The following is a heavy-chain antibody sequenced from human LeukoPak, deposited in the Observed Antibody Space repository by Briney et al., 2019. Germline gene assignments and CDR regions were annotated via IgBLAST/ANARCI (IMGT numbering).Heavy chain of an antibody. J-gene: IGHJ4*02. D-gene: IGHD1-1*01. CDR1: GFTFSGSA. V-gene: IGHV3-73*01. CDR3: TTPWNDGGGPYYFDY. Sequence: HSGGSLRLSCAASGFTFSGSAMHWVRQASGKGLEWVGRIRSKANSYATAYAASVKGRFTISRDDSKNTAYLQMNSLKTEDTAVYYCTTPWNDGGGPYYFDYWGQGTLVSVSS. CDR2: IRSKANSYAT.